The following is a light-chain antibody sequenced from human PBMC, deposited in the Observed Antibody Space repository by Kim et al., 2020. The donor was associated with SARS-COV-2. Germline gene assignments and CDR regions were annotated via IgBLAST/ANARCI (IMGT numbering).Light chain of an antibody. CDR2: DAS. CDR3: QQFDDLPYT. CDR1: QNISNY. V-gene: IGKV1-33*01. Sequence: SASGGDRSTINCQASQNISNYLNWYQQKPGKAPELLIYDASSLETGVPSSFSGSGSGTDFTFTITSLQPEDIATYYCQQFDDLPYTFGQGTKLEI. J-gene: IGKJ2*01.